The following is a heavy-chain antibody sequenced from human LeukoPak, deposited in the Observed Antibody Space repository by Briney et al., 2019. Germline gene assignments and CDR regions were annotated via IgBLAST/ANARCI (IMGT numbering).Heavy chain of an antibody. CDR1: GYTFTSYG. Sequence: ASVKVSCKASGYTFTSYGISWVRQAPGQGLEWMGWISAYNGNTNYAQKLQGRVTMATDTSTSTAYMELRSLRSDDTAVYYCARDREYCSGGSCYSNFDYWGQGTLVTVSS. D-gene: IGHD2-15*01. CDR3: ARDREYCSGGSCYSNFDY. J-gene: IGHJ4*02. V-gene: IGHV1-18*01. CDR2: ISAYNGNT.